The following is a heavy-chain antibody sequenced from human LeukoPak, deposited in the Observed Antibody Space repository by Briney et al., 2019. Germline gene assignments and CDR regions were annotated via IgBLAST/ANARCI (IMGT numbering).Heavy chain of an antibody. J-gene: IGHJ4*02. CDR1: GGSFSGYS. Sequence: PSETLSLTCAVYGGSFSGYSWSWIRQPPGKGLEWIGEINHNGSTNYSPSLKSRVTISVDTSKSQFSLKLSSVTAADTAVYYCARGNKIDLIYYFDNWGQGTLVTVSS. CDR2: INHNGST. D-gene: IGHD3/OR15-3a*01. CDR3: ARGNKIDLIYYFDN. V-gene: IGHV4-34*01.